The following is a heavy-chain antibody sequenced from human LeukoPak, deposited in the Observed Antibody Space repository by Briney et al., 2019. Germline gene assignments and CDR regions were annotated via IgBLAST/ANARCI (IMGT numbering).Heavy chain of an antibody. Sequence: SETLSLTXTVSGGSISSGNYYWSCIRQPAGKTLEWIGRIHTSGSTNYNPSLKSRVSISIDTSKNQFSLKLSSVTAADTAVYYCASDRDTAMPYYSDSWGQGTLVTVSS. D-gene: IGHD5-18*01. CDR2: IHTSGST. CDR3: ASDRDTAMPYYSDS. V-gene: IGHV4-61*02. J-gene: IGHJ4*02. CDR1: GGSISSGNYY.